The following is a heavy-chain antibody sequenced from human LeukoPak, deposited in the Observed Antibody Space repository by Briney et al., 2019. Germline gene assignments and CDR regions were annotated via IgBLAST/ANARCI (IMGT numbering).Heavy chain of an antibody. J-gene: IGHJ5*02. CDR1: GYTFTGYY. CDR2: MNPNSGNT. Sequence: ASVKVSCKASGYTFTGYYMYWVRQAPGQGLEWMGWMNPNSGNTGYAQKFQGRVTMTKNTSISTAYLELSSLVSEDTAVYYCTRGEYSSGSYRVDPWGQGTLVTVSS. CDR3: TRGEYSSGSYRVDP. D-gene: IGHD3-10*01. V-gene: IGHV1-8*02.